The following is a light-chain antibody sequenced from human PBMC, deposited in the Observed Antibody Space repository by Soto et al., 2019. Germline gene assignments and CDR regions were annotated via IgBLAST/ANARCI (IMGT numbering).Light chain of an antibody. J-gene: IGLJ2*01. CDR1: SSDVGGYNY. V-gene: IGLV2-14*01. CDR2: DVS. Sequence: SVLTQPASVSGSPGQSITISCTGTSSDVGGYNYVSWYQQHPGKAPKLMIYDVSNRPSGVSNRFSGSTSGNTASLTISGLQAEDEADYYCSSYTSSSTLVVFGGGTKLTVL. CDR3: SSYTSSSTLVV.